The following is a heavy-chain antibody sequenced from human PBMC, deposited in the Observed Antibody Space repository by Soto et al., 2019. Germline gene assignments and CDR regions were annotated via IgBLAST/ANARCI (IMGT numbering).Heavy chain of an antibody. V-gene: IGHV1-69*01. J-gene: IGHJ6*02. CDR3: ARANFDWLLSKPYYYYYYGMDV. D-gene: IGHD3-9*01. CDR2: IIPIFGTA. CDR1: GGTFSSYA. Sequence: KVSCKASGGTFSSYAISWVRQAPGQGLEWMGGIIPIFGTANYAQKFQGRVTITADETTSTAYMELSSLRSEDTAVYYCARANFDWLLSKPYYYYYYGMDVWGQGTTVTVSS.